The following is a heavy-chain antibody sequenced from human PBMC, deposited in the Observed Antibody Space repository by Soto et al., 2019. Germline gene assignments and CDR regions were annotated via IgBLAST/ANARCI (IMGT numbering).Heavy chain of an antibody. J-gene: IGHJ4*02. D-gene: IGHD3-3*01. CDR1: GGSVSSGSYY. CDR2: IYYSGST. Sequence: LSLTCTVSGGSVSSGSYYWSWIRQPPGKGLEWIGYIYYSGSTNYNPSLKSRVTISVDTSKNQFSLKLSSVTAADTAVYYCARAEYYDFWSGYYSAYYFDYWGQGTLVTVSS. CDR3: ARAEYYDFWSGYYSAYYFDY. V-gene: IGHV4-61*01.